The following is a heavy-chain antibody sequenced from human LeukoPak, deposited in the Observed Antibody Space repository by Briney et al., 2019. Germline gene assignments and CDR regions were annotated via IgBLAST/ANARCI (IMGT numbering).Heavy chain of an antibody. CDR1: GYTFTSYG. J-gene: IGHJ5*02. CDR2: FSAYNGNT. V-gene: IGHV1-18*01. CDR3: ARARIAAAGNWFDP. Sequence: ASVKVSCKASGYTFTSYGISWVRQAPGQGLEWMGWFSAYNGNTNYAQKLQGRVTMTTDTSTSTAYMELRSLRSDDTAVYYCARARIAAAGNWFDPWGQGTLVTVSS. D-gene: IGHD6-13*01.